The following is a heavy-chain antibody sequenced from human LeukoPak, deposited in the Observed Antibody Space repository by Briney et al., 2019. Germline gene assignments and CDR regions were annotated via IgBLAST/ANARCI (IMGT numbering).Heavy chain of an antibody. J-gene: IGHJ4*02. CDR3: ARSLLGDYAYYFDY. CDR2: IIHSGST. V-gene: IGHV4-39*07. Sequence: PSETLSLTCTFSGGSINSSRYYWGWIRQPPGKGLEWIGEIIHSGSTNYSPSLKSRVTISVDTSKNQFSLKLSSVTAADTAVYYCARSLLGDYAYYFDYWGQGTLVTVSS. CDR1: GGSINSSRYY. D-gene: IGHD4-17*01.